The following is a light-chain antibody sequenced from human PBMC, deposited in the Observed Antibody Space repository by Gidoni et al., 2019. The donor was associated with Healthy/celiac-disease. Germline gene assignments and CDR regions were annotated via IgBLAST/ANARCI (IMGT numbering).Light chain of an antibody. CDR2: AAS. J-gene: IGKJ2*01. Sequence: DIQMTQSPSSLSASVGDRVPITCRASQSISSYLNGYQQKPGKAPKLLIYAASSLQSGVPSRFSGSGSRTDFTLTISSLQPEDFATYYCQQSYSTLVTFGQGTKLEIK. V-gene: IGKV1-39*01. CDR3: QQSYSTLVT. CDR1: QSISSY.